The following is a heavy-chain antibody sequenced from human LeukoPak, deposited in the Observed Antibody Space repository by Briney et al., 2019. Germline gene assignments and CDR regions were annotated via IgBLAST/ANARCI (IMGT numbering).Heavy chain of an antibody. D-gene: IGHD3-10*01. CDR3: ARNLWFGESSDAFDM. J-gene: IGHJ3*02. CDR1: GYTFTGHY. CDR2: INPKSGGT. V-gene: IGHV1-2*02. Sequence: ASVKVSCKASGYTFTGHYMHWVRQAPGQGLEWMGWINPKSGGTDYAQKFQGRVTMTRDTSISTAYMDMSSLRSDDTAVYYCARNLWFGESSDAFDMWGQGTMVTVSS.